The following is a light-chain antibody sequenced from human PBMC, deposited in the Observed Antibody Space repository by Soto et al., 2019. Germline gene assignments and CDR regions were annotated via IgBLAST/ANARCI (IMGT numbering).Light chain of an antibody. CDR1: QGISSY. V-gene: IGKV1-9*01. CDR3: QQLNSYPFF. CDR2: AAS. J-gene: IGKJ4*01. Sequence: DIQLTQSPSFLSASVGDRVTITCRASQGISSYLAWYQQKPGKAPKLLIYAASTLQSGVPSRFSGSGSGTEFTLTSSSLQPEDFATYYCQQLNSYPFFFGGGTKVEIK.